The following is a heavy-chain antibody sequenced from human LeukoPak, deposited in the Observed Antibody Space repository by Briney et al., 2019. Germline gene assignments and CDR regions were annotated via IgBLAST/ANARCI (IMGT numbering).Heavy chain of an antibody. CDR3: ARASTVRGVGRFDP. CDR2: IWYDGSKR. J-gene: IGHJ5*02. Sequence: GGSLRLSCAASGFTFSTYGMHWVRQAPGKGLEWVAVIWYDGSKRYYADFVKGRFTISRDNSNNTMYLEMNSQRDEDTAVYYCARASTVRGVGRFDPWGQGTLVTVSS. CDR1: GFTFSTYG. D-gene: IGHD3-10*01. V-gene: IGHV3-33*01.